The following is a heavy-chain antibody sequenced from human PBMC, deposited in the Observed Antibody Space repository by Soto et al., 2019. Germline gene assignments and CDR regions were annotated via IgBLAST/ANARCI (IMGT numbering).Heavy chain of an antibody. Sequence: SETLSLTCSVSGDSINSRYWSWIRQPPGKGLEWIGYIDYVGSTNYAPSLQSRVTMSVDTSKNQVSLKLRYVTAADTAVYYCVRQRGNYFDFWGQGTVVTVSS. CDR1: GDSINSRY. CDR2: IDYVGST. D-gene: IGHD3-10*01. J-gene: IGHJ4*02. CDR3: VRQRGNYFDF. V-gene: IGHV4-59*11.